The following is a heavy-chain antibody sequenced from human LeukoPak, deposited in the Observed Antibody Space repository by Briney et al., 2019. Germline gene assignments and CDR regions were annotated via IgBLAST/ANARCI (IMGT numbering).Heavy chain of an antibody. D-gene: IGHD2-21*01. Sequence: EASVKVSCKASGYSFTNYNMHLVRQARGRGLEWMGIINPSAGSTSFAQQFQGRVTMTRDTSTSTVYMELSSLRSDDTAVYFCAREGYTYSVDYGGQVTLVTVSS. CDR3: AREGYTYSVDY. CDR1: GYSFTNYN. J-gene: IGHJ4*02. CDR2: INPSAGST. V-gene: IGHV1-46*03.